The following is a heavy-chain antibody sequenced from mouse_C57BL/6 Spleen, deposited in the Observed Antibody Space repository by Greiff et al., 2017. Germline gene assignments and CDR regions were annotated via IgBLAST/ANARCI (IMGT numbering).Heavy chain of an antibody. Sequence: VQLVESGAELVKPGASVKLSCKASGYTFTEYTIHWVKQRSGQGLEWIGWFYPGSGSIKYNEKFKDKATLTADKSSSTVYMELSRLTSEDSAVYFCARQDSDLYYFDYWGQGTTLTVSS. V-gene: IGHV1-62-2*01. CDR3: ARQDSDLYYFDY. J-gene: IGHJ2*01. CDR1: GYTFTEYT. CDR2: FYPGSGSI. D-gene: IGHD2-13*01.